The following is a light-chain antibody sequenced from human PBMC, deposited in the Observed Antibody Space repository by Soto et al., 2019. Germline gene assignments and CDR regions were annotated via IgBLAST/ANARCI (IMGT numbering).Light chain of an antibody. Sequence: QAVVTQPPSASGTPGQRVTISCSGSTSNIGTNTVNWFQHVPGTAPKLVIYTNDQRPSGVPDRFSGSRSGTSASLAISGLQSEDEADYYCATWDDSVDVFGTGTKVTVL. CDR1: TSNIGTNT. V-gene: IGLV1-44*01. CDR3: ATWDDSVDV. J-gene: IGLJ1*01. CDR2: TND.